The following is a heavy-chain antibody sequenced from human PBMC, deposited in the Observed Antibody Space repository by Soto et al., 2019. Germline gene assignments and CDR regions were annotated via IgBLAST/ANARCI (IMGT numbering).Heavy chain of an antibody. Sequence: SGPTLVQPTQTLTLTCTFSGFSLSTSGVGVGWIRQPPGKALEWLALIYWDDDNRYSPSLKSRLTITKDTSKNQVVLTMTNMDPVDTAKYYCAHSLKLYSGYDWEFDYWGQGTLVTVSS. D-gene: IGHD5-12*01. J-gene: IGHJ4*02. V-gene: IGHV2-5*02. CDR3: AHSLKLYSGYDWEFDY. CDR1: GFSLSTSGVG. CDR2: IYWDDDN.